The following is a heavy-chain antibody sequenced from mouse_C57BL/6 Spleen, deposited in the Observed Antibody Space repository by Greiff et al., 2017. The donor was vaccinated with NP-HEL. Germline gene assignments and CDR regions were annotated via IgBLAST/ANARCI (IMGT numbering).Heavy chain of an antibody. V-gene: IGHV1-18*01. D-gene: IGHD2-1*01. J-gene: IGHJ2*01. CDR1: GYTFTDYN. CDR2: INPNNGGT. Sequence: VQLQQSGPELVKPGASVKIPCKASGYTFTDYNMDWVKQSHGKSLEWIGDINPNNGGTIYNQKFKGKATLTVDKSSSTAYMELRSLTSEDTAVYYCARKGYYGNPYYFDYWGQGTTLTVSS. CDR3: ARKGYYGNPYYFDY.